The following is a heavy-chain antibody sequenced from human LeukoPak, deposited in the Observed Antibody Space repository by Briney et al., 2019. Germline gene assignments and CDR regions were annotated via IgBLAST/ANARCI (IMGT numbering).Heavy chain of an antibody. CDR3: AKMRGQYYHSYYMDA. V-gene: IGHV3-23*01. CDR2: GGSGGST. CDR1: GFIFSSYA. Sequence: GGPLRLSCAASGFIFSSYAMSWVRQAPGKGLEWVSYGGSGGSTYYADSVKGRFTVSRDNSKSTLYLQMNSLTAEDTAVYYCAKMRGQYYHSYYMDAWGKGTTVTVSS. J-gene: IGHJ6*03.